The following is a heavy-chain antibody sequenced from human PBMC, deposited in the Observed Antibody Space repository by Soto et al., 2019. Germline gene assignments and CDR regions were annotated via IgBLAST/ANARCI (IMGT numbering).Heavy chain of an antibody. J-gene: IGHJ5*02. CDR3: ARPSRQRGTYSYDSSLSNWFDP. Sequence: ASVKVSCKASGYTFTSYYMHWVRQAPGQGLEWMGIINPSGGSTSYAQKFQGRVTMTRDTSTSTVYMELSSLRSEDTAVYYCARPSRQRGTYSYDSSLSNWFDPWGQGTLVSVSS. V-gene: IGHV1-46*01. D-gene: IGHD3-22*01. CDR1: GYTFTSYY. CDR2: INPSGGST.